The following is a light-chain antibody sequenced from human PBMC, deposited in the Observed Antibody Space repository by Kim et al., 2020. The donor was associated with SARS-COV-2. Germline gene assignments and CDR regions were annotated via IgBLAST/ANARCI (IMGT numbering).Light chain of an antibody. Sequence: SPGERATLSCRASQTVGRNSLAWYQQKPGQAPRLLIHGASTRATGIPDRFSGSGSGTDFSLTISRLEPEDFTVYYCQQYASAPNTFGQGTRLEIK. J-gene: IGKJ5*01. CDR3: QQYASAPNT. V-gene: IGKV3-20*01. CDR2: GAS. CDR1: QTVGRNS.